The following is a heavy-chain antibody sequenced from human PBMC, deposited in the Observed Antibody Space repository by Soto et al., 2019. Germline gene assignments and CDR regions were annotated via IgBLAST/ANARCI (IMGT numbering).Heavy chain of an antibody. Sequence: SCAASSFPSSSYPMTCAPQAPGKRLEWVSAISGSGGSTYYADTGKGRFTSSRDNCKNTLYLQMNSLRAEDTAVEYGAKEATVTSGPYYYCGMDVWGQGTTVTGSS. CDR3: AKEATVTSGPYYYCGMDV. CDR1: SFPSSSYP. D-gene: IGHD4-4*01. CDR2: ISGSGGST. V-gene: IGHV3-23*01. J-gene: IGHJ6*01.